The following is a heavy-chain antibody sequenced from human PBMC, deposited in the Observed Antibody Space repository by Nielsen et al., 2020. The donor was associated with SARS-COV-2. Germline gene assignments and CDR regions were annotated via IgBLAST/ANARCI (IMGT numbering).Heavy chain of an antibody. Sequence: GESLKISCAASGFTFSSYGMHWVRQPPGKGLEWVAVLWYDGTTKYYADSVKGRFTISRDNSKNTLYLQMNSLRAEDTAVYYCAKDSAVYDYGDYFDYWGQGTLVTVSS. CDR2: LWYDGTTK. D-gene: IGHD4-17*01. J-gene: IGHJ4*02. CDR3: AKDSAVYDYGDYFDY. CDR1: GFTFSSYG. V-gene: IGHV3-33*06.